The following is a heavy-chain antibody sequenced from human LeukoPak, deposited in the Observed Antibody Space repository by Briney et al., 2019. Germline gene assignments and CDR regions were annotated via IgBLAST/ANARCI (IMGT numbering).Heavy chain of an antibody. Sequence: PSETLSLTCTVSGGSISSSSYSWGWIRQPPGKGLEWIGSIYYSGSTYYNPSLKSRVTISVDTSKNQFSLKLSSVTAADTAVYYCASLQSLGYWGQGTLVTVSS. V-gene: IGHV4-39*07. CDR2: IYYSGST. CDR1: GGSISSSSYS. CDR3: ASLQSLGY. D-gene: IGHD4-11*01. J-gene: IGHJ4*02.